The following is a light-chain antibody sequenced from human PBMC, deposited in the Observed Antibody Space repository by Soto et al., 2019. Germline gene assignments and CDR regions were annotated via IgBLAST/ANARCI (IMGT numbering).Light chain of an antibody. CDR3: QQYSSYSPWT. CDR2: DAS. CDR1: QSISNW. J-gene: IGKJ1*01. Sequence: DIQMTQSPSTLSASVGDRVTITCRASQSISNWLAWYQQKPGMAPKLLIYDASNLESGVPSRFSGSGSGTEFTLTISSLQPDDFVTYYCQQYSSYSPWTFGQGNKVEIK. V-gene: IGKV1-5*01.